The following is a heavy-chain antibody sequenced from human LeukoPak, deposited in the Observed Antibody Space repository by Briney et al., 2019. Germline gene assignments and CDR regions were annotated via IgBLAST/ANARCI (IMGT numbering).Heavy chain of an antibody. Sequence: ASVKVSCKASGGTFSSHAISWVRQAPGQGLEWMGWMNPNSGNTGYAQKFQGRVTITRNTSITTAHMELSSLRSEDTAVYYCARAPLGDFWGGYSPTDVEYAFDIWGQGTMVTVSS. D-gene: IGHD3-3*01. CDR1: GGTFSSHA. V-gene: IGHV1-8*03. J-gene: IGHJ3*02. CDR3: ARAPLGDFWGGYSPTDVEYAFDI. CDR2: MNPNSGNT.